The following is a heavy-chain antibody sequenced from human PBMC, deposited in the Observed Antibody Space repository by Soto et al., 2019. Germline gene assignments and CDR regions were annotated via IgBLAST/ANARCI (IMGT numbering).Heavy chain of an antibody. D-gene: IGHD3-10*01. CDR3: AKQDQRGGYGRDV. Sequence: EVQLLESGGGLVQPGGSLSLSCAASGLTFGSSDMSSVRQAPGKGLAWVSAIHSSGVPTHYADSVKGRFTISTDNSKDSLYLQMNILRAEDTAIYYCAKQDQRGGYGRDVWGQGTTVTVSS. J-gene: IGHJ6*02. CDR1: GLTFGSSD. CDR2: IHSSGVPT. V-gene: IGHV3-23*01.